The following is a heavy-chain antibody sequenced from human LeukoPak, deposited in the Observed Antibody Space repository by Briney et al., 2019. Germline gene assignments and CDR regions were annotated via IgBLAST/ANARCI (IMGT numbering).Heavy chain of an antibody. CDR1: GFMFSSYW. CDR2: INPDGRST. J-gene: IGHJ4*02. D-gene: IGHD2-21*01. V-gene: IGHV3-74*01. CDR3: ARGPLSGGAIQFDS. Sequence: PGGSLRLSCAASGFMFSSYWMHWVRQAPGEGLVWVSRINPDGRSTSHADPVKGRFTMSRDNARDTMYLQMNSLRAEDTAVYYCARGPLSGGAIQFDSWGQGTLVTVSS.